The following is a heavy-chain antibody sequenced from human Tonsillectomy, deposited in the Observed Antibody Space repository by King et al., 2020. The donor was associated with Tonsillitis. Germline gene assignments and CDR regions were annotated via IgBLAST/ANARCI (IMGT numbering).Heavy chain of an antibody. CDR1: GGSFSGYY. CDR2: INHSGST. V-gene: IGHV4-34*01. Sequence: VQLQQWGAGLLKPSEPLSLTCAVYGGSFSGYYWSWIRQPPGKGLEWIGEINHSGSTNDNPSLKSRVTISVDTSKNQFSLKLSSVTAADTAVYYCAALGQWLGRGAFENWGQGTMVTVSS. J-gene: IGHJ3*02. CDR3: AALGQWLGRGAFEN. D-gene: IGHD6-19*01.